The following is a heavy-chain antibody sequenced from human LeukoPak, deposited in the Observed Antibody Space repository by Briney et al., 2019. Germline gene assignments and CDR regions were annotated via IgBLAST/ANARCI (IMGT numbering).Heavy chain of an antibody. CDR3: ARHGYCSGGSCYWDY. D-gene: IGHD2-15*01. CDR2: IYYSGST. CDR1: GGSISPFY. V-gene: IGHV4-59*08. J-gene: IGHJ4*02. Sequence: SETLSLTCTVSGGSISPFYWSWIRQPPGKGLEWIAYIYYSGSTAYNPSLKSRVAISVDTSNNQVSLKLSSVTAADTAVYYCARHGYCSGGSCYWDYRGQGTLVTVSS.